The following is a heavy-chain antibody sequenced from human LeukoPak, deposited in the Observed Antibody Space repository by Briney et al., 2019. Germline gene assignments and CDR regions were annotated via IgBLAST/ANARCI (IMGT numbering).Heavy chain of an antibody. J-gene: IGHJ4*02. CDR3: VRWTGY. D-gene: IGHD3/OR15-3a*01. CDR1: GLSFTIYV. CDR2: FRCIGYNT. Sequence: PGGSLSLSCSLSGLSFTIYVMHWVRQPAGRGREYDSAFRCIGYNTYYAHSVKGRFTIARDNSNSTLYLQMSSLRADDTAVYYCVRWTGYWGQGTLVTVSS. V-gene: IGHV3-64D*06.